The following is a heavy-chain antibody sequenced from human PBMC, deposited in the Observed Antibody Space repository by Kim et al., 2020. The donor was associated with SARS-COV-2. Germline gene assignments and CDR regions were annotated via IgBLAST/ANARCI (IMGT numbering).Heavy chain of an antibody. D-gene: IGHD1-20*01. V-gene: IGHV4-39*01. J-gene: IGHJ6*02. Sequence: SETLSLTCTVSGGSISSSSYYWGWIRQPPGKGLEWIGSIYYSGSTYYNPSLKSRVTISVDTSKNQFSLKLSSVTAADTAVYYCARLPLGLITGTTSSFLYYYYYGMDAWGQGTTVTVSS. CDR1: GGSISSSSYY. CDR2: IYYSGST. CDR3: ARLPLGLITGTTSSFLYYYYYGMDA.